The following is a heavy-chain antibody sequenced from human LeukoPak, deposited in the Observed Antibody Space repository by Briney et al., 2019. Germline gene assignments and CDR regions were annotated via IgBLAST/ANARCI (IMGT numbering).Heavy chain of an antibody. CDR3: ARAIKAPEDGADY. J-gene: IGHJ4*02. V-gene: IGHV1-18*01. Sequence: ASVKVSCKASGYTFTNYGISWVRQAPGQGLEWMGWISGYNGNTNYAQKFQGRITMTTDTSTSTAYMELRSLRSDDTAVYYCARAIKAPEDGADYWGQGTLVTVSS. CDR1: GYTFTNYG. D-gene: IGHD1-14*01. CDR2: ISGYNGNT.